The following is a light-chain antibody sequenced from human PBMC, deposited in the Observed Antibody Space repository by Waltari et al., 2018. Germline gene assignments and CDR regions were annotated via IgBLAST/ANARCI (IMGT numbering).Light chain of an antibody. CDR3: SSYTSRGVV. V-gene: IGLV2-14*01. CDR2: DGY. Sequence: QSALTQPASVSGSPGQAIIISCTGTGSDVGGYDYVSWYQQYPGKAPRLLIFDGYNRPSGVANPVSGSKSDNTASLTISGLQAEDESVYYCSSYTSRGVVFGGGTKLTVL. CDR1: GSDVGGYDY. J-gene: IGLJ2*01.